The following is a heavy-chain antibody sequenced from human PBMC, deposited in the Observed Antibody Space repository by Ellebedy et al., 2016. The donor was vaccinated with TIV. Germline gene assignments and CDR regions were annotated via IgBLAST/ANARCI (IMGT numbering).Heavy chain of an antibody. CDR3: ASREIAAAGTRWFNP. J-gene: IGHJ5*02. V-gene: IGHV4-39*01. Sequence: GSLRLXCTVSGGSISSSSYYWGWIRQPPGKGLEWIGSIYYSGSTYYNPSLKSRVTISVDTSKNQFSLKLSSVTAADTAVYYCASREIAAAGTRWFNPWGQGTLVTVSS. CDR1: GGSISSSSYY. D-gene: IGHD6-13*01. CDR2: IYYSGST.